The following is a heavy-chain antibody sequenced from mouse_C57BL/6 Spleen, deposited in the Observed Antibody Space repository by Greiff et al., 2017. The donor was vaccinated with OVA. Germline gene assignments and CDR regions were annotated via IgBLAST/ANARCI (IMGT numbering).Heavy chain of an antibody. D-gene: IGHD1-1*01. V-gene: IGHV1-42*01. CDR3: ATYYYGSLVVYFDY. J-gene: IGHJ2*01. Sequence: EVKLVESGPELVKPGASVKISCKASGYSFTGYYMNWVKQSPEKSLEWIGEINPSTGGTTYNQKFKAKATLTVDKSSSTAYMPLKSLPSEDSAVYYCATYYYGSLVVYFDYWGQGTTLTVSS. CDR2: INPSTGGT. CDR1: GYSFTGYY.